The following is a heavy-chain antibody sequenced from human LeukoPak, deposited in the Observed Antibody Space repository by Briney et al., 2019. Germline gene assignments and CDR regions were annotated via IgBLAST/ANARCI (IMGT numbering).Heavy chain of an antibody. Sequence: GGSLRLSCAASGFTFSSYGMHWVRQAPGKGLEGVAVIWYDGSNKYYADSVKGRFTISRDNSKNTLYLQMNSLRAEDTAVYYCAKTEGGTETPYYFDYWGQGTLVTVSS. J-gene: IGHJ4*02. D-gene: IGHD4-17*01. CDR2: IWYDGSNK. CDR3: AKTEGGTETPYYFDY. V-gene: IGHV3-33*06. CDR1: GFTFSSYG.